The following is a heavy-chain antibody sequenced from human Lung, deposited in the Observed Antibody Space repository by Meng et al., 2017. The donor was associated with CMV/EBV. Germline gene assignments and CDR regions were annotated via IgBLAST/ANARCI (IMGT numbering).Heavy chain of an antibody. CDR2: INPKSGAT. Sequence: QVHLVQSEGEVKDPGASVKVSCQASGYTFTTYGITWVRQAPGQGLEWMGRINPKSGATDYAQKFQGRVTLTRDTSINTAYMELNRLTSDDTAVYYCARFGEVIDYWGQGTLVTVSS. J-gene: IGHJ4*02. V-gene: IGHV1-2*06. D-gene: IGHD3-10*01. CDR3: ARFGEVIDY. CDR1: GYTFTTYG.